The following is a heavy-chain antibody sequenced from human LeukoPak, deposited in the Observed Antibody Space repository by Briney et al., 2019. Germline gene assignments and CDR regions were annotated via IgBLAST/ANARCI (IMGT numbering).Heavy chain of an antibody. Sequence: DINWVRQATGQGIEWMGWMNPNSGNTGYAQKFQGRVTMTRNTSISTAYMELSSLRSEDTAVYYCATVRGDYWGQGTLVTVSS. CDR1: D. V-gene: IGHV1-8*01. CDR3: ATVRGDY. CDR2: MNPNSGNT. D-gene: IGHD3-10*01. J-gene: IGHJ4*02.